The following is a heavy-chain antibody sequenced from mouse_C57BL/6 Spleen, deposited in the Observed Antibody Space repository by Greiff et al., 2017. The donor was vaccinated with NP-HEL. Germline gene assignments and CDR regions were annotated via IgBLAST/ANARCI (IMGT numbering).Heavy chain of an antibody. Sequence: EVKLMESGGGLVQPGGSMKLSCVASGFTFSNYWMNWVRQSPEKGLEWVAQIRLKSDNYATHYAESVKGRFTISRDDSKSSVYLQMNNLRAEDTGIYYCTGRGYGGFDYWGQGTTLTVSS. D-gene: IGHD1-1*01. J-gene: IGHJ2*01. CDR2: IRLKSDNYAT. V-gene: IGHV6-3*01. CDR3: TGRGYGGFDY. CDR1: GFTFSNYW.